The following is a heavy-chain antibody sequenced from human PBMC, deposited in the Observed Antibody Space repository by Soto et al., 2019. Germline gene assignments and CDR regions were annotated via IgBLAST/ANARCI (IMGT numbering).Heavy chain of an antibody. J-gene: IGHJ6*02. D-gene: IGHD3-3*01. CDR1: GYTFTGYY. V-gene: IGHV1-2*02. CDR2: INPNSGGT. CDR3: ARGLLPHYDFWSGYYPNYYYYGMDV. Sequence: ASVKVSCKASGYTFTGYYMHWVRQAPGQGLEWMGWINPNSGGTNYAQKFQGRVTMTRDTSISTAYMELSRLRSDDTAVYYCARGLLPHYDFWSGYYPNYYYYGMDVWGQGTTVTVSS.